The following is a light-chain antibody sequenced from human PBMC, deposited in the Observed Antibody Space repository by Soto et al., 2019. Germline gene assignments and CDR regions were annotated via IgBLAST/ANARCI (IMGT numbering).Light chain of an antibody. Sequence: EIVLTQSPGTLPSSPGERATLSCRASQSVSSTYLAWYQQKPGQAPRLLITAASNRVTGFPDRFSGSGSGTDFALTISRQEPEDFAVYYCQQYGSSSWTFGQGTRVEI. J-gene: IGKJ1*01. CDR2: AAS. V-gene: IGKV3-20*01. CDR1: QSVSSTY. CDR3: QQYGSSSWT.